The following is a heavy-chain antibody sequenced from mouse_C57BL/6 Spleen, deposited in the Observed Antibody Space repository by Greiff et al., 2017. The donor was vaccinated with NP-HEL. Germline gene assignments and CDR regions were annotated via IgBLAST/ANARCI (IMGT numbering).Heavy chain of an antibody. CDR1: GYTFTDYN. Sequence: VQLKQSAPELVKPGASVKMSCKASGYTFTDYNMHWVKQSHGKSLEWIGYINPNNGGTSYNQKFKGKATLTVNKSSSTAYMELRSLTSEDSAVYYCATGSPFDYWGQGTTLTVSS. V-gene: IGHV1-22*01. D-gene: IGHD1-1*01. CDR2: INPNNGGT. CDR3: ATGSPFDY. J-gene: IGHJ2*01.